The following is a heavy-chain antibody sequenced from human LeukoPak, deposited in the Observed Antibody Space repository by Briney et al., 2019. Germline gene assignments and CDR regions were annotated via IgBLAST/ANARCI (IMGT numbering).Heavy chain of an antibody. CDR1: GGSISSYY. Sequence: SETLSLTCTASGGSISSYYWSWIRQPTGKGLEWIGYIYYSGSTNYNPSLKSRVTISVDTSKNQFSLKLSSVTAADTAVYYCARGGSYYFDYWGQGTLVTVSS. V-gene: IGHV4-59*01. CDR3: ARGGSYYFDY. CDR2: IYYSGST. J-gene: IGHJ4*02. D-gene: IGHD1-26*01.